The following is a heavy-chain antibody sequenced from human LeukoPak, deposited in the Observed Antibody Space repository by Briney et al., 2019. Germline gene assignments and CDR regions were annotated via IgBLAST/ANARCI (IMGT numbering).Heavy chain of an antibody. J-gene: IGHJ4*02. CDR1: GFTFSSYE. D-gene: IGHD3-22*01. V-gene: IGHV3-48*03. CDR2: ISSSGSTI. CDR3: ARESYSYESSGYYYLDY. Sequence: QSGGSLRLSCAASGFTFSSYEMIWVRQAPGKGLEWVSYISSSGSTIYYADSVKGRFTISRDNAKNSLYLQLNSLRAEDTAVYYCARESYSYESSGYYYLDYWGQGTLVTVSS.